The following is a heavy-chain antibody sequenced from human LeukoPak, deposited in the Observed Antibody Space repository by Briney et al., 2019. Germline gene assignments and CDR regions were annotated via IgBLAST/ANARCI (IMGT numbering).Heavy chain of an antibody. CDR1: GFTFSSYG. J-gene: IGHJ6*02. CDR2: ISYDGSNK. V-gene: IGHV3-30*18. D-gene: IGHD5-18*01. Sequence: PGGSLRLSCAASGFTFSSYGMHWVRQAPGKGLEWVAVISYDGSNKYYADSVKGRFTISRDNSKNTLYLQMNSLRAEDTAVYYCAKPRGYGYGSSYYYYGMDVWGQGTTVTVSS. CDR3: AKPRGYGYGSSYYYYGMDV.